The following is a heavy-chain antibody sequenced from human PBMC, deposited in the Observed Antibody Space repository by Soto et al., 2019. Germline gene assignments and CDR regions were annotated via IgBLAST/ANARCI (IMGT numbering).Heavy chain of an antibody. CDR1: GGTFSSYA. V-gene: IGHV1-69*13. CDR3: ARSYYGSGPPNYYYYGMDV. D-gene: IGHD3-10*01. Sequence: ASVKVSCKASGGTFSSYAISWVRQAPGQGLEWMGGIIPIFGTANYAQKFQGRVTITADESTSTAYMELSSLRSEDTAVYYCARSYYGSGPPNYYYYGMDVWGQGTTVTVSS. J-gene: IGHJ6*02. CDR2: IIPIFGTA.